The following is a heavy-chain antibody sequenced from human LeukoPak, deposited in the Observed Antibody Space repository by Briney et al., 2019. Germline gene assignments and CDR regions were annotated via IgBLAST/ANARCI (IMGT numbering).Heavy chain of an antibody. Sequence: PGGSLRLSCVASGFTFSGFYIHWVRQAPGKGLVWVSHINWDGSVTTYADSVRGRFTISRDNAKNTLYLQMDSLRAEGTAVYYCSRGGYSHAFDIWGQGTVVTVSS. V-gene: IGHV3-74*01. J-gene: IGHJ3*02. D-gene: IGHD2-15*01. CDR1: GFTFSGFY. CDR3: SRGGYSHAFDI. CDR2: INWDGSVT.